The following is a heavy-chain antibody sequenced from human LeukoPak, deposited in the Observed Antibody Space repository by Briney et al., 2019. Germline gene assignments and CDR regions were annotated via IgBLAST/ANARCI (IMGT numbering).Heavy chain of an antibody. V-gene: IGHV1-2*02. CDR3: ARVDILTGYYGGTPGWFDP. Sequence: ASVKVSCKASGYTFTGYYMHWVRQAPGQGLEWMGWINPDSGGTNYAQKFQGRVTMTRDTSISTAYMELSRLRSDDTAVYYCARVDILTGYYGGTPGWFDPWGQGTLVTVSS. CDR2: INPDSGGT. D-gene: IGHD3-9*01. J-gene: IGHJ5*02. CDR1: GYTFTGYY.